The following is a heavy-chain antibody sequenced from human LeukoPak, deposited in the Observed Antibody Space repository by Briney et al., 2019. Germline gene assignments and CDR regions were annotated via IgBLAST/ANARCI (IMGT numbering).Heavy chain of an antibody. D-gene: IGHD5-24*01. CDR3: ARTGDGYSPGGGWFDP. J-gene: IGHJ5*02. V-gene: IGHV4-38-2*01. Sequence: PSETLSLTCAVSGYSISSGSYWGWIRQPPGKGLEWIGSFYHNGSTYYNPSLKSRVTISVDTSKNQFSLKLSSVTAADTAVYYCARTGDGYSPGGGWFDPWGQGTLVTVSS. CDR1: GYSISSGSY. CDR2: FYHNGST.